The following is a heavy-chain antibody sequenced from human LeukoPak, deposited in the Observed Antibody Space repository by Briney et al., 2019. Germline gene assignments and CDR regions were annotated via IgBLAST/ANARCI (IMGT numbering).Heavy chain of an antibody. D-gene: IGHD2-15*01. CDR2: IYYSGST. V-gene: IGHV4-39*01. CDR1: GGSISSSYCY. CDR3: ARHAYCSGGSCYFPGGYFDY. J-gene: IGHJ4*02. Sequence: PSETLSLTCTVSGGSISSSYCYWGWIRQPPGKGLEWIGSIYYSGSTYYNPSLKSRVAISVDTSKNQFSLRLSPATAADTAVYYCARHAYCSGGSCYFPGGYFDYWGQGTLVTVSS.